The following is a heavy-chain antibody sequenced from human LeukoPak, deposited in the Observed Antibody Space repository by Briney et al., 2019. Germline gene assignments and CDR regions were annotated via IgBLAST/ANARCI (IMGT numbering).Heavy chain of an antibody. J-gene: IGHJ6*02. V-gene: IGHV1-8*01. Sequence: GASVKVSCKASGYTFTSYDINWVRQATGQGLERMGWMNPNSGNTGYAQKFQGRVTMTRNTSISTAYMELSSLRSEDMPVYYCARGRQLVWFGYYYYYGMDVWGQGTTVTVSS. CDR1: GYTFTSYD. CDR3: ARGRQLVWFGYYYYYGMDV. D-gene: IGHD3-10*01. CDR2: MNPNSGNT.